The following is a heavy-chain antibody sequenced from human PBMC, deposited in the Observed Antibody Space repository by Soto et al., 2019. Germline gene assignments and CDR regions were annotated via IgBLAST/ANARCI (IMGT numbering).Heavy chain of an antibody. CDR3: ARGRYFATTHRQWWYFDF. V-gene: IGHV1-18*01. D-gene: IGHD1-1*01. J-gene: IGHJ2*01. CDR2: ISPANGDK. CDR1: GYTFITSC. Sequence: QVELMQSGPEVKRPGTSVKVSCKASGYTFITSCINWVRQTPGQALEWVGWISPANGDKKYAQKFKDRVSLTSETSTDTVYMELTNLRSDDTAVYFCARGRYFATTHRQWWYFDFWGRGTPVTVSS.